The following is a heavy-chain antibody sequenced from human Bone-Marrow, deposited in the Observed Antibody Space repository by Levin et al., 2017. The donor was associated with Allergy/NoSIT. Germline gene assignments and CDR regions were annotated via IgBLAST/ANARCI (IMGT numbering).Heavy chain of an antibody. V-gene: IGHV5-51*01. J-gene: IGHJ3*02. D-gene: IGHD2/OR15-2a*01. CDR2: IYPGDFDT. CDR3: ARHTFRGVGSDI. CDR1: GYAFDRKW. Sequence: PGESLKISCQGSGYAFDRKWIAWVRQVPGKGLEWIGIIYPGDFDTRYSPSVEGHVSITVDKSINTAYLHFFSLKASDTAMYFCARHTFRGVGSDIWGQGTLVTVSA.